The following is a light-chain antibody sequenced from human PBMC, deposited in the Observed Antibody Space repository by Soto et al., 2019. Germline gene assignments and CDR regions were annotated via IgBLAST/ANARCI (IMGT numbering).Light chain of an antibody. CDR2: GAF. CDR3: QQTFDTPFT. V-gene: IGKV1-39*01. Sequence: DIQMTQSPSSLSASVGERVTITCRASHNISSYLNWYQQQPGKPPNLLIYGAFYLQSRVPSRFSGTGSATHFTLTISSLQPGDFATYYCQQTFDTPFTFGPGTTVDI. CDR1: HNISSY. J-gene: IGKJ3*01.